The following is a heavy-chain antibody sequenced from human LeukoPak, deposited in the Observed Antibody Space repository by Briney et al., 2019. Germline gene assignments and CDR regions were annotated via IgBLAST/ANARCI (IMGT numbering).Heavy chain of an antibody. V-gene: IGHV4-39*07. J-gene: IGHJ6*04. Sequence: SETLSLTCSVSGGSVTTGTYHWAWIRQPPGKGLEWIGSVYFDGGTHYNRSLQSRVAISVDTSKNQYSLRLSSVTAADTAVYYCARVRKGYPDVWGKGTTVTVSS. D-gene: IGHD5-12*01. CDR3: ARVRKGYPDV. CDR2: VYFDGGT. CDR1: GGSVTTGTYH.